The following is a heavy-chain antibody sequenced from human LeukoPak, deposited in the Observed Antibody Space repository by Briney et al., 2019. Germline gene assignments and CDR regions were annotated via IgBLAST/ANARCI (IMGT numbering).Heavy chain of an antibody. V-gene: IGHV4-34*01. J-gene: IGHJ5*02. D-gene: IGHD3-3*02. CDR3: ARSLFLFRFDP. Sequence: PSETLSLTCAVYGGSFNGYYWSWIRQPPGKGLEWIGEINHSGSTNYNPSLKSRVTISVDTSKNQFSLKLSSVTAADTAVYYCARSLFLFRFDPWGQRTLVTVSS. CDR1: GGSFNGYY. CDR2: INHSGST.